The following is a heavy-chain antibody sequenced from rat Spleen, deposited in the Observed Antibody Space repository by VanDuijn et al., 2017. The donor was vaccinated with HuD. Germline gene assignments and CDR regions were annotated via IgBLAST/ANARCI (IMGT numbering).Heavy chain of an antibody. CDR1: DYSITSSYR. Sequence: EVRLQESGPGLVKPSQSLSLTCSVTDYSITSSYRWSWIRKFPGNKLEWMGYINSEGTTNYNPSLKSRISITRDTSKNQFFLQLNSVTTEDTATYYCASSYYDGYYYFDYWGQGVMVTVSS. V-gene: IGHV3-3*01. CDR3: ASSYYDGYYYFDY. D-gene: IGHD1-12*03. CDR2: INSEGTT. J-gene: IGHJ2*01.